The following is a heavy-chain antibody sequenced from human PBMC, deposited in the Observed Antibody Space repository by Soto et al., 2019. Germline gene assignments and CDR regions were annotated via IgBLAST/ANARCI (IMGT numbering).Heavy chain of an antibody. CDR2: IIPIFGTA. Sequence: QVQLVQSGAEVKKPGSSVKVSCKASGGTFSSYAISWVRQAPGQGLEWMGGIIPIFGTANYAQKFQGRVTITADESTSPAYMELSSLRSEDTAVYYCARAPIYYDSSGSPTYYYYGMDVWGQGTTVTVSS. CDR3: ARAPIYYDSSGSPTYYYYGMDV. D-gene: IGHD3-22*01. V-gene: IGHV1-69*01. J-gene: IGHJ6*02. CDR1: GGTFSSYA.